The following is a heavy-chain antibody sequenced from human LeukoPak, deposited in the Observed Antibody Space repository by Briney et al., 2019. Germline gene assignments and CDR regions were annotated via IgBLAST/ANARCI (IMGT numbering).Heavy chain of an antibody. CDR3: VRMGGYYDPLRLDY. D-gene: IGHD3-22*01. CDR1: GGTFSSYA. CDR2: IIPILGIA. Sequence: SVKVSCKASGGTFSSYAISWVRQAPGQGLEWMGRIIPILGIANYAQKFQGRVTITADKSTSTAYMELSSLRSEDTAVYYCVRMGGYYDPLRLDYWGQGTLVTVSS. J-gene: IGHJ4*02. V-gene: IGHV1-69*04.